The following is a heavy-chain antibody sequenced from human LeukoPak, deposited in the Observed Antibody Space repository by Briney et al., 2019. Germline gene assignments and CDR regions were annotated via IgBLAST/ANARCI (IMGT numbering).Heavy chain of an antibody. CDR2: VYYSGSI. V-gene: IGHV4-39*07. CDR1: GGSITSGGYY. D-gene: IGHD6-13*01. CDR3: ARLVGQQLVRGWFDP. Sequence: SETLSLTCTVSGGSITSGGYYWGWIRQPPGKGLEWIGSVYYSGSIHYNPSLKSRVTISADTSKNQISLKLSSVTAADTAVYYCARLVGQQLVRGWFDPWGQGTLVTVSS. J-gene: IGHJ5*02.